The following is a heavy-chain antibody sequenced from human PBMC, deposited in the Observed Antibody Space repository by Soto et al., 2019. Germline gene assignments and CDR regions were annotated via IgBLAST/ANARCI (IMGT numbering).Heavy chain of an antibody. CDR3: SHVLGYCGGGTCYHSVIYMDV. CDR1: GFSLSTTAVS. Sequence: QITLKESGPTLVKPTQTLTLTCTFSGFSLSTTAVSVGWIRQPPGKALEWLALIYWDDDKRYSPSLKNRLTITKDTSKNQVVLTMTNMDPVDTATYFRSHVLGYCGGGTCYHSVIYMDVWGEGTTVTVSS. D-gene: IGHD2-15*01. J-gene: IGHJ6*03. CDR2: IYWDDDK. V-gene: IGHV2-5*02.